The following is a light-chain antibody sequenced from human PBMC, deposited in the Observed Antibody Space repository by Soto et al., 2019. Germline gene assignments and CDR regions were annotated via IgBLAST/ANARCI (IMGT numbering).Light chain of an antibody. Sequence: EILLTQSPGTLSLSPGERATLSCRASQSVRNSYLAWYQQKPGQAPRLIIYGASGRATGIPDRFSGSGSGTDFTLTISRLEPEDFAVYYCQQYSSSPYTFGQGTKLEI. CDR3: QQYSSSPYT. CDR1: QSVRNSY. CDR2: GAS. J-gene: IGKJ2*01. V-gene: IGKV3-20*01.